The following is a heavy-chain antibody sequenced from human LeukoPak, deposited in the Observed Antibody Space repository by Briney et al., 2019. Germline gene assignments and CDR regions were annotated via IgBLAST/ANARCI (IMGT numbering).Heavy chain of an antibody. CDR3: ATERAGRDGYIVFDY. CDR2: ISTSSNYI. D-gene: IGHD5-24*01. V-gene: IGHV3-21*01. J-gene: IGHJ4*02. CDR1: GFTFSSYS. Sequence: GGSLRLSCAASGFTFSSYSMNWVRQAPGKGLEWVSSISTSSNYIYYADSVQGRFTISRDDAKSSLYLQMNSLRAEDTAVYYCATERAGRDGYIVFDYWGQGTLVTVSS.